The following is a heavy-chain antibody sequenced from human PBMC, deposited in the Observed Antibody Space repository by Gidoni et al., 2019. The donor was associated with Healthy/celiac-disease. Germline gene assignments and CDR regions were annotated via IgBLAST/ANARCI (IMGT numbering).Heavy chain of an antibody. CDR2: INPSGGST. J-gene: IGHJ6*02. CDR1: GYTFTRYY. D-gene: IGHD6-19*01. V-gene: IGHV1-46*01. Sequence: QVQLVQSGAEVKKPGASVKVSCKASGYTFTRYYMHWVRQAPGQGLEWMGIINPSGGSTSYAQKFQGRVTMTRDTSTSTVYMELSSLRSEDTAVYYCARGSGQWLAYYYGMDVWGQGTTVTVSS. CDR3: ARGSGQWLAYYYGMDV.